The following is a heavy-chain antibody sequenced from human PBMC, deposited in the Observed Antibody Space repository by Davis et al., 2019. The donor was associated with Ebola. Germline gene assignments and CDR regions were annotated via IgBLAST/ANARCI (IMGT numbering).Heavy chain of an antibody. CDR3: ARKTEFDY. V-gene: IGHV3-30*01. J-gene: IGHJ4*02. Sequence: DSVKGRFTISRDNSKNTLFLQMNSLRAEDTAVYYCARKTEFDYWGQGTLVTVSS.